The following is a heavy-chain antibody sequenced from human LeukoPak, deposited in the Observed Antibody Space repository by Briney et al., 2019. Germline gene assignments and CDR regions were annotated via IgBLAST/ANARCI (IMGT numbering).Heavy chain of an antibody. CDR2: IYYSGST. J-gene: IGHJ5*02. CDR1: GGSISSYY. D-gene: IGHD6-19*01. CDR3: AREPRTNQWLVRGYNWFDP. V-gene: IGHV4-59*12. Sequence: PSETLSLTCTVSGGSISSYYWSWIRQPPGKGLEWIGYIYYSGSTNYNPSLKSRVTISVDTSKNQFSLKLSSVTAADTAVYYCAREPRTNQWLVRGYNWFDPWGQGTLVTVSS.